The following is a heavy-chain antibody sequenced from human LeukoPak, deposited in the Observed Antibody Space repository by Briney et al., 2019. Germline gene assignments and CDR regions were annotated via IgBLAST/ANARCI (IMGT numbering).Heavy chain of an antibody. CDR2: VHPNSGNT. D-gene: IGHD1-26*01. CDR3: AIIGVQWELLVDY. CDR1: GYPFTTWE. V-gene: IGHV1-8*01. J-gene: IGHJ4*02. Sequence: GASVKVSCKTSGYPFTTWEINWVRQAAGQGLEWMGWVHPNSGNTAHAQKFQGGVTMTRNTSISTAYMELSSLRSEDTAVYYCAIIGVQWELLVDYWGQGTLVTVSS.